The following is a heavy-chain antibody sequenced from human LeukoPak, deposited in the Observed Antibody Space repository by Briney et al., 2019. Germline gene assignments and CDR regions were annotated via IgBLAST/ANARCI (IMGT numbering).Heavy chain of an antibody. CDR1: GGSISSGGYY. V-gene: IGHV4-31*03. J-gene: IGHJ3*02. CDR3: ARDGGGDAFDI. CDR2: IYYSGST. Sequence: SQTLSLTCTVSGGSISSGGYYWSWIRQHPGKGLEWIGYIYYSGSTYYNPSLKSRVTISVDTSKNQFSLNLGSVTAADTAVYYCARDGGGDAFDIWGQGTMVTVSS. D-gene: IGHD3-16*01.